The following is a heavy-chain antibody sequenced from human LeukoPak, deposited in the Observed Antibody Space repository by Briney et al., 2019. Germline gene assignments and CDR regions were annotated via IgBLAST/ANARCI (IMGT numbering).Heavy chain of an antibody. CDR3: LSGSYYIPSNFDY. D-gene: IGHD3-10*01. CDR2: IYSGGST. CDR1: GFTVSSNY. V-gene: IGHV3-53*01. Sequence: QSGGSLRLSCAASGFTVSSNYMSWVRQAPGKGLEWVSVIYSGGSTYYADSVKGRFTISRDNSKNTLYLQMNSLRAEDTAVYYCLSGSYYIPSNFDYWGQGTLVTVSS. J-gene: IGHJ4*02.